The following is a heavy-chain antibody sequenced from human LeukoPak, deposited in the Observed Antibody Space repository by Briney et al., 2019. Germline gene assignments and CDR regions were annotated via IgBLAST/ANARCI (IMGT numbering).Heavy chain of an antibody. Sequence: GGSLRLSCVVSGITLSNYGMSWVRQAPGKGLEWVSGISERGGSTNYADSVKGRFIISRDTSKNTVYLQMNSLRVEDTAVYFCARRGIVIRAVIIIGFHKEAYYFDYWGQGILVTVSS. CDR3: ARRGIVIRAVIIIGFHKEAYYFDY. CDR1: GITLSNYG. D-gene: IGHD3-10*01. J-gene: IGHJ4*02. CDR2: ISERGGST. V-gene: IGHV3-23*01.